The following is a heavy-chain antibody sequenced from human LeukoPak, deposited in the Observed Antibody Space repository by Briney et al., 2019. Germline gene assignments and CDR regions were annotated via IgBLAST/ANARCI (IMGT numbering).Heavy chain of an antibody. CDR3: SCTNGVCY. CDR2: IRSKANSYAT. V-gene: IGHV3-73*01. CDR1: GFTFSGSA. J-gene: IGHJ4*02. D-gene: IGHD2-8*01. Sequence: GGSLRLSCAASGFTFSGSAMHWVRQAPGKGLEWVGRIRSKANSYATAYAASVKGRFTISRDDSKNTAYLQMNSLKTEDTAVYYCSCTNGVCYGDQGTLVTVSS.